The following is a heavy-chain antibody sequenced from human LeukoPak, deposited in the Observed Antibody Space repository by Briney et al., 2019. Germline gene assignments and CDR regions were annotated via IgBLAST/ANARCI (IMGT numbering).Heavy chain of an antibody. CDR2: IYYSGST. J-gene: IGHJ4*02. V-gene: IGHV4-39*07. CDR1: GGSISSSSYY. CDR3: ARGRWIQLWPGPYYYDSSGYSPYFDY. D-gene: IGHD3-22*01. Sequence: SETLSLTCTVSGGSISSSSYYWGWIRQPPGKGLEWIGSIYYSGSTYYNPSLKSRVTISVDTSKNQFSLKLSSVTAADTAVYYCARGRWIQLWPGPYYYDSSGYSPYFDYWGQGTLVTVSS.